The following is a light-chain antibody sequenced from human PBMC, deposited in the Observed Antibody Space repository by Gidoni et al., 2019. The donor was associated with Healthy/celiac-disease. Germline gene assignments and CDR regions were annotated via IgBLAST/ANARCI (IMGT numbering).Light chain of an antibody. CDR1: SSNIRAGYD. J-gene: IGLJ2*01. CDR3: QSYDSSLSAQVV. V-gene: IGLV1-40*01. Sequence: QSVLTQPPSVSGAPGQRVTIPCTGSSSNIRAGYDVHWYQQLPGTAPKLLIYGNSNRPSGVPDRFSGSKSGTSASLAITGLQAEDEADYYCQSYDSSLSAQVVFGGGTKLTVL. CDR2: GNS.